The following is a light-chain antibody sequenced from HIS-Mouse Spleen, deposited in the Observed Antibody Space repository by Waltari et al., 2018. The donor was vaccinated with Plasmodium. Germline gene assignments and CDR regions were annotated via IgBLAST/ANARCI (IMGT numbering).Light chain of an antibody. V-gene: IGKV3-11*01. Sequence: EIVLTQSPATLSLSPGERATLSCRASKSVSSYLAWYQQKPGQAPRLLSYDASNRATGIPARFSGSGSGTDFTLTISSLEPEDFAVYYCQQRSNWPPLTFGGGTKVEIK. CDR1: KSVSSY. CDR3: QQRSNWPPLT. J-gene: IGKJ4*01. CDR2: DAS.